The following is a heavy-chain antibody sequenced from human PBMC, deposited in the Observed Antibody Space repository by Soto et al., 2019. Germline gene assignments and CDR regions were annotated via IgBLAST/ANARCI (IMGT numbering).Heavy chain of an antibody. Sequence: PVESLKISCKGSGYSFTSYWIGWVRQIPWKGLEWMGIIYPGHSDTRYSPSFQGQVTISADKSISTADLQWSSLKASDTAMYYCARHGYFDWLLSPYYFDYWGQGTMVTVSA. CDR1: GYSFTSYW. D-gene: IGHD3-9*01. CDR2: IYPGHSDT. V-gene: IGHV5-51*01. CDR3: ARHGYFDWLLSPYYFDY. J-gene: IGHJ4*02.